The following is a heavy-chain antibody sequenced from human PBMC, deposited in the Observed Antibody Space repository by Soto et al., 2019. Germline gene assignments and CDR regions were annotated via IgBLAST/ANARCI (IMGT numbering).Heavy chain of an antibody. CDR2: VNTYNGKT. Sequence: QVHLVQPGAEVEKPGASVKVSCKAFGYTFTKFAISWVRQAPGQGLEWMGWVNTYNGKTNYAQNLQGRVTMTRDTSTSTAYMELRSLRSDDSAVYFCAREGIFGLVTPTSAYYYMDVWGSGTTVTVSS. J-gene: IGHJ6*03. D-gene: IGHD3-3*01. V-gene: IGHV1-18*01. CDR3: AREGIFGLVTPTSAYYYMDV. CDR1: GYTFTKFA.